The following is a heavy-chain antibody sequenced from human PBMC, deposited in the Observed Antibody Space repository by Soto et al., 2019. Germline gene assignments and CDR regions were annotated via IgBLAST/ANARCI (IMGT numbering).Heavy chain of an antibody. D-gene: IGHD6-13*01. CDR1: GYSFTSYW. J-gene: IGHJ5*02. CDR2: IDPSDSYT. V-gene: IGHV5-10-1*01. Sequence: GESLKISCKGSGYSFTSYWINWVRQMPGKGLEWMGRIDPSDSYTNYSPSFQGHVTISADKSISTAYLQWSSLKASDTAMYYCARRHSSSSAFDPRGQRTPVTVSS. CDR3: ARRHSSSSAFDP.